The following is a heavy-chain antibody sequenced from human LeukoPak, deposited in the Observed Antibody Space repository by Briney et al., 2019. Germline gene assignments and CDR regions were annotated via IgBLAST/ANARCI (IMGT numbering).Heavy chain of an antibody. Sequence: NPSETLSLTCTVSGGSIDNYYWSWIRQSPGKGLEWIGHIHYSGNTKYNRSLKSRITISGDTSKNQFSLKLTSVTTADTAVYFCARYSSSWHNFDSWGQGTLVTVSA. V-gene: IGHV4-59*01. CDR1: GGSIDNYY. D-gene: IGHD6-13*01. CDR3: ARYSSSWHNFDS. CDR2: IHYSGNT. J-gene: IGHJ5*01.